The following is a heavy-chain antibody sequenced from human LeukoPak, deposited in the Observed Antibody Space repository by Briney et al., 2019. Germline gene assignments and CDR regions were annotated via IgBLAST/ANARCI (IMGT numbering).Heavy chain of an antibody. CDR3: AQMGSGSYYSLGYYYYGMDV. CDR2: ISGSGGST. Sequence: PGGSLRRSCAASGFTFSSYAMSWVRQAPGKGLEWVSAISGSGGSTYYADSVKGRFTISRDNSKNTLYLQMNSLRAEDTAVYYCAQMGSGSYYSLGYYYYGMDVWGQGTTVTVSS. V-gene: IGHV3-23*01. CDR1: GFTFSSYA. J-gene: IGHJ6*02. D-gene: IGHD3-10*01.